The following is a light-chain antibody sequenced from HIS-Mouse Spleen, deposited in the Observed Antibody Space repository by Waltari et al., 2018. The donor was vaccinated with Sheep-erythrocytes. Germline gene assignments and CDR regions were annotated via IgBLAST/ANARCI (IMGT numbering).Light chain of an antibody. CDR1: ALPKKY. Sequence: SYELTQPPSVSVSPGQTARINCSGDALPKKYAYWYQQKSGQAPVLVIYEDSKRPSGIPERFSGSSSGTMATLTISGAQVEDEADYYCYSTDSSGNHRVFGTGTKVTVL. CDR2: EDS. J-gene: IGLJ1*01. V-gene: IGLV3-10*01. CDR3: YSTDSSGNHRV.